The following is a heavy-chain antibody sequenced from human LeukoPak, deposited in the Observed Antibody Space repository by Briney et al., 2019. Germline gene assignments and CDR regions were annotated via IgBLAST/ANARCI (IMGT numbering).Heavy chain of an antibody. J-gene: IGHJ4*02. V-gene: IGHV3-23*01. CDR1: GFTFSSYW. Sequence: PGGSLRLSCAASGFTFSSYWMSWVRQAPGKGLEWVSAISGSGGSTYYADSVKGRFTISRDNSKNTLYLQMNSLRAEDTAVYYCAKDFPYYYDTSGYYQDSWGQGTLVTVSS. D-gene: IGHD3-22*01. CDR3: AKDFPYYYDTSGYYQDS. CDR2: ISGSGGST.